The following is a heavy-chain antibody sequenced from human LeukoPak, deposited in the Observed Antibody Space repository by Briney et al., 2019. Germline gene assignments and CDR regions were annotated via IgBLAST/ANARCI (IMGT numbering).Heavy chain of an antibody. CDR2: ISAGSSAI. CDR3: ARISSGGDIDY. V-gene: IGHV3-11*04. Sequence: PGGSLRLSCAASGFTFSDYYMNWVRQAPGKGLVCVSYISAGSSAIYYADSVKGRFTISRDNAKNSLYLQMNSLRAEDTAVYYCARISSGGDIDYWGQGTLVTVSS. J-gene: IGHJ4*02. D-gene: IGHD3-22*01. CDR1: GFTFSDYY.